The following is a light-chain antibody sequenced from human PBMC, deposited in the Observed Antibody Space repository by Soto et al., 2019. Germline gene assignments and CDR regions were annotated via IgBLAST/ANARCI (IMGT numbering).Light chain of an antibody. CDR2: GAS. Sequence: EIVLTQSPATRSVSPVEIATLSCRASQSVSSNLAWYQQKPGQAPRLLIYGASTRATGIPARFSGSGSGTEFTLTISSLQSEDFAVYYCQQYNNWWTFGQGTKVDI. CDR3: QQYNNWWT. J-gene: IGKJ1*01. CDR1: QSVSSN. V-gene: IGKV3-15*01.